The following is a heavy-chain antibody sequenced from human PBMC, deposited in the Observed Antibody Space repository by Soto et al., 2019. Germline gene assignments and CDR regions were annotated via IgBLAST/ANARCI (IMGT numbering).Heavy chain of an antibody. CDR2: IKSKTDGGTT. D-gene: IGHD3-22*01. Sequence: EVQLVESGGGLVKPGGSLRLSCAASGFTFSNAWMNWVRQAPGKGLEWVGRIKSKTDGGTTDYAAPAKGRFTISRDDSKNTLYLQINSLKTEDTAVYYCTTDPAPQRYYYDSSGYYYVAAFDIWGQGTMVTVSS. CDR3: TTDPAPQRYYYDSSGYYYVAAFDI. J-gene: IGHJ3*02. V-gene: IGHV3-15*07. CDR1: GFTFSNAW.